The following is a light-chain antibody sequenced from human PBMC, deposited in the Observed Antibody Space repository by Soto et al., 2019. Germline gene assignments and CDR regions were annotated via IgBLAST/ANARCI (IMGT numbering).Light chain of an antibody. CDR3: QQYGSSPIT. CDR1: QSVNSN. V-gene: IGKV3-20*01. J-gene: IGKJ5*01. CDR2: DAS. Sequence: EIVLAQSPATLSLSPGERATLSCRASQSVNSNLAWYQQKPGQAPRLLIYDASTRATGIPARFSGSGSGTDFTLTISRLEPEDFAVYYCQQYGSSPITFGQGTRLEIK.